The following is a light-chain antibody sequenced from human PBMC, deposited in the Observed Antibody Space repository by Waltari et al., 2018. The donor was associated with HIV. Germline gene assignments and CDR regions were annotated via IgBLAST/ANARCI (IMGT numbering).Light chain of an antibody. Sequence: DIQMTKSPSSLSASIGDRVTITCRASQTISTYLNWYQQKPGKAPKLLIYGASSLQTEVPSRFSGSGSGTDFTLTISRLQREDSGTYYCQQSYSTPRTFGQGTKVEFK. CDR1: QTISTY. J-gene: IGKJ1*01. V-gene: IGKV1-39*01. CDR3: QQSYSTPRT. CDR2: GAS.